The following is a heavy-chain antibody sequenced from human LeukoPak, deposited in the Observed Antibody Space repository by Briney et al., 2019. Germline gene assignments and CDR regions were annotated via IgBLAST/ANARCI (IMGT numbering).Heavy chain of an antibody. CDR3: AGIPVFGVVLHQEPV. Sequence: SVKVSCKASGYTFTSYDINWVRQATGQGLEWMGVFIPVLGTANSTQNFQDRVSITADISTHTVYMELSSLKSEDTAVYFCAGIPVFGVVLHQEPVWGKGTTVTVSS. D-gene: IGHD2-8*01. CDR1: GYTFTSYD. J-gene: IGHJ6*04. CDR2: FIPVLGTA. V-gene: IGHV1-69*10.